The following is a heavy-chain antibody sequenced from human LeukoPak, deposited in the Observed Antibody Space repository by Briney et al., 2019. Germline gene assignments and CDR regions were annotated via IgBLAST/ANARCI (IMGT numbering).Heavy chain of an antibody. CDR1: GGPISSGSYY. Sequence: SHTLSLTCTVSGGPISSGSYYWTSIRQPAGKGLERIGRNYTSGSTNYNPSLKSRVTISVDTSKNQFALKLSSVTAADTGVYYCAAQVGATRYWGEGTLVTVSS. V-gene: IGHV4-61*02. CDR3: AAQVGATRY. D-gene: IGHD1-26*01. J-gene: IGHJ4*02. CDR2: NYTSGST.